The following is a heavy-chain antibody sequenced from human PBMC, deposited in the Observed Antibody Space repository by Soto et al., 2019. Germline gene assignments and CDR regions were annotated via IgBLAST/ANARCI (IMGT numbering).Heavy chain of an antibody. CDR3: ARRDTSGFLRYFDD. V-gene: IGHV1-69*06. CDR2: IVPNVGTV. CDR1: GGTLSSFINYP. Sequence: SVKVSCKASGGTLSSFINYPINWVRQAPGQGLEWMGGIVPNVGTVNYAQKFQGRVTITADKSTGTAYMELSSLRSEDTALYYCARRDTSGFLRYFDDWGQGTLVTVSS. J-gene: IGHJ4*02. D-gene: IGHD3-3*01.